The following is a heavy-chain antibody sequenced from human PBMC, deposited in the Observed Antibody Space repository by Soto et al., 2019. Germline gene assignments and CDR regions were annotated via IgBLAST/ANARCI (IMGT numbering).Heavy chain of an antibody. CDR2: ISSSSSYI. D-gene: IGHD3-3*01. CDR3: ARAELRFLEWLSSGYYYGMDV. J-gene: IGHJ6*02. V-gene: IGHV3-21*01. CDR1: GFTFSSYS. Sequence: GGSLRLSCAASGFTFSSYSMNWVRQAPGKGLEWVSSISSSSSYIYYADSVKGRFTISRDNAKNSLYLQMNSLRAEDTAVYYCARAELRFLEWLSSGYYYGMDVWGQGTTVTVS.